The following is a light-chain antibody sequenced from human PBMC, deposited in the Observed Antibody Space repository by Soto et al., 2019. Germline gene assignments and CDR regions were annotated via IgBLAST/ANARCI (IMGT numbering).Light chain of an antibody. CDR2: GAS. J-gene: IGKJ1*01. CDR1: QSVSRN. Sequence: EIVLTHSPATLCLSPGERATLSCRASQSVSRNLAWYQQKPGQAPRLLVQGASRRATGIPDRFSGSGSGTDFTLTISRLEPEDFEVYYCQQYGGSPTTFGQGTKVDIK. CDR3: QQYGGSPTT. V-gene: IGKV3-20*01.